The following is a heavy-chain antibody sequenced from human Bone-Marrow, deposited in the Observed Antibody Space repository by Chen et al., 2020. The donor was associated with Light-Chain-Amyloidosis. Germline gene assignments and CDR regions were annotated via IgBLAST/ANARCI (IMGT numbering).Heavy chain of an antibody. V-gene: IGHV5-10-1*03. CDR3: ARHTYDDTGYPYSPMDH. D-gene: IGHD3-9*01. CDR2: IYPADSYS. J-gene: IGHJ4*02. CDR1: GYSFSSNW. Sequence: EVQLVQSEAEVKKPGESLRISCKVSGYSFSSNWISWVRQKPGKGLEWMGRIYPADSYSQYSPSFQGQVIISSDNSINTAYLQWSSLEASDTANYYCARHTYDDTGYPYSPMDHWGQGTLVTVSS.